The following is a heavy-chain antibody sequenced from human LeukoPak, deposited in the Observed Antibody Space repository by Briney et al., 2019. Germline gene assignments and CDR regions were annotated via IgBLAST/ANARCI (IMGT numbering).Heavy chain of an antibody. CDR3: ARTVALSPVGYFDY. J-gene: IGHJ4*02. D-gene: IGHD6-19*01. V-gene: IGHV4-59*08. CDR2: IYYSGST. CDR1: GGSISSYY. Sequence: SETLSLTCTVSGGSISSYYWSWIRQPPGKGLEWIGYIYYSGSTNYNPSLKSRVTISVDTSKNPFSLKLSSVTAADTAVYYCARTVALSPVGYFDYWGQGTLVTVSS.